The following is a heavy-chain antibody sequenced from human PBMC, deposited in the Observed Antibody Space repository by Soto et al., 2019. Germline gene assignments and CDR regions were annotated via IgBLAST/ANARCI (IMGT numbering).Heavy chain of an antibody. Sequence: QVQLVESGGGVVQPGRSLRLSCAASGFTFSSYAMHWVRQAPGKGLEWVAVISYDGSNKYYADSVKGRFTISRDNSKNTLYLQMNSLRAEDTAVYYCARDGPMIVTPPQGPVAAFDIWGQGTMVTVSS. CDR2: ISYDGSNK. CDR3: ARDGPMIVTPPQGPVAAFDI. CDR1: GFTFSSYA. D-gene: IGHD3-16*01. V-gene: IGHV3-30-3*01. J-gene: IGHJ3*02.